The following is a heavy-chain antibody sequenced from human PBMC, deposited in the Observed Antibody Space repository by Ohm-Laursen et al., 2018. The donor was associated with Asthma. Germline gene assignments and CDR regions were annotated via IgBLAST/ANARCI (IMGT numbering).Heavy chain of an antibody. D-gene: IGHD4-17*01. J-gene: IGHJ4*02. CDR2: IYYSGST. Sequence: SETLSLTCTVSGGSISRYYRSWIRQPPGKGLEWMGYIYYSGSTNYIPSLKSRVTISVDTSKNQFSLKLSSVTAAETAVYYCASRRGDYSAFDYWGQGTLVTVSS. V-gene: IGHV4-59*01. CDR1: GGSISRYY. CDR3: ASRRGDYSAFDY.